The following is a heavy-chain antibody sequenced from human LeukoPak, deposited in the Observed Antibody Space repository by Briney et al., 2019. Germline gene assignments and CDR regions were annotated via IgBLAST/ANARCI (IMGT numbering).Heavy chain of an antibody. J-gene: IGHJ4*02. Sequence: GESLKISCKGSGYGFTKSWIGWVRQMPGKGLEWLGIIYPDDSRTRYSPSFQGQVTISVDKSITTAYLQWSSLKASDTAMYYCARPSYGASDYWGQGTLVTVSS. D-gene: IGHD4-17*01. CDR2: IYPDDSRT. CDR3: ARPSYGASDY. V-gene: IGHV5-51*01. CDR1: GYGFTKSW.